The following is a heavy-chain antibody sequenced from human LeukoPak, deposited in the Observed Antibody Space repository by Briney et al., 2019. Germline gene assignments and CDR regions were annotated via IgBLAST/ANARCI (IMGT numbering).Heavy chain of an antibody. V-gene: IGHV3-21*01. D-gene: IGHD2-8*01. CDR3: ARCGYCTNGVCYTRFDY. CDR2: IISSSSYI. Sequence: GGSLRLSCAASGFTFSSYSMNWVRQAPGKGLEWVSSIISSSSYIYYADSVKGRFTISRDNAKNSLYLQMNSLRAEDTAVYYCARCGYCTNGVCYTRFDYWGQGTLVTVSS. J-gene: IGHJ4*02. CDR1: GFTFSSYS.